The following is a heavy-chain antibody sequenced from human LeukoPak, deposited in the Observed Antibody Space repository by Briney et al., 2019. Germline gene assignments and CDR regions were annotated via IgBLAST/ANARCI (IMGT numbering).Heavy chain of an antibody. J-gene: IGHJ4*02. Sequence: PSETLSLTCTVSGGSISSSSYHWGWIRQPPGKGLEWIGSIYYSGSTYYNPSLKSRVTISVDTSKNQFSLKLSSVTAADTAVYYCARASYYGGNYGYFDYWGQGTLVTVSS. CDR2: IYYSGST. D-gene: IGHD4-23*01. CDR1: GGSISSSSYH. CDR3: ARASYYGGNYGYFDY. V-gene: IGHV4-39*07.